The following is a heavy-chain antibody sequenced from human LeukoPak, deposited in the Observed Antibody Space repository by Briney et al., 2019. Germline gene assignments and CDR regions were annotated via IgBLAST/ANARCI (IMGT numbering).Heavy chain of an antibody. J-gene: IGHJ5*02. CDR3: ARTAHYGDYTDNWFDP. Sequence: ASVKVSCKASGYTFTGYYMHWVRQAPGQELEWMGWINPNSGGTNYAQKFQGRVTMTRDTSISTAYMELSRLRSDDTAVYYCARTAHYGDYTDNWFDPWGQGTLVTVSS. D-gene: IGHD4-17*01. CDR1: GYTFTGYY. CDR2: INPNSGGT. V-gene: IGHV1-2*02.